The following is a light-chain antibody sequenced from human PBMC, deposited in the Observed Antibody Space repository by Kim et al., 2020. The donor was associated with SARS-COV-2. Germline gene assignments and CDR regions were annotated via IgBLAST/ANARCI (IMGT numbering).Light chain of an antibody. V-gene: IGKV1-39*01. J-gene: IGKJ2*01. CDR2: ASS. CDR3: QQSYKTPYT. Sequence: DIQMTQSPSSLSAFVGDTVTITCRASQKISSYLNWFQQKPGKAPNLLIYASSTLQSGVPSRFSGSGSGTDFTLTISSLQPGDVATYYCQQSYKTPYTFGQGTKLEI. CDR1: QKISSY.